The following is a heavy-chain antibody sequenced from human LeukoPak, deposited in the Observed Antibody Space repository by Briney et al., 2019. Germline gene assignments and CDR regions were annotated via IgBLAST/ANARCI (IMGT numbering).Heavy chain of an antibody. D-gene: IGHD2-15*01. Sequence: SETLSLTCTVSXGXXSXYYXXXIXXXPXXXLEWIGYIYYSGSTNYNXSLKSRVTISVDTSKNQFSLKLDSVTAADTAMYYCAXGSXGGSVLNPLNWGQGTLVTVSS. CDR1: XGXXSXYY. CDR2: IYYSGST. V-gene: IGHV4-59*01. J-gene: IGHJ4*02. CDR3: AXGSXGGSVLNPLN.